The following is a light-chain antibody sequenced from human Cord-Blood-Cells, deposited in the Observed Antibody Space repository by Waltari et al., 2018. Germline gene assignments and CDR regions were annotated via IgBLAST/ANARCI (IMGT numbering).Light chain of an antibody. Sequence: IQLTQSPPSLSASVGDRVTITCRASQGISSYLAWYQQKPGKAPKPLIYAASTLQSGVPSRFSGSGSGTDFTLTISSLQPEDVATYYCQQLNSYPLITFGQGTRLEIK. CDR3: QQLNSYPLIT. CDR2: AAS. CDR1: QGISSY. J-gene: IGKJ5*01. V-gene: IGKV1-9*01.